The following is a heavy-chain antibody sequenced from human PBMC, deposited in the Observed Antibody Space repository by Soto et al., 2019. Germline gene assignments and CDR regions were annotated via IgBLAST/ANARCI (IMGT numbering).Heavy chain of an antibody. J-gene: IGHJ6*02. CDR3: ARDSHDYYYGMDV. V-gene: IGHV3-74*01. Sequence: GGSLSLSCAASGFTFSSYWMHWVRQAPGKGLVWVSRINSDGSSTSYADSVKGRFTISRDNAKNTLYLQMNSLRAEDTAVYYCARDSHDYYYGMDVWGQGTTVTVSS. CDR1: GFTFSSYW. CDR2: INSDGSST.